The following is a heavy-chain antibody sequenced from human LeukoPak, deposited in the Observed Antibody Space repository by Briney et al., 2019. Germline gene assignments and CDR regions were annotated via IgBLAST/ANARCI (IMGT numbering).Heavy chain of an antibody. CDR1: GDSIRHYY. CDR2: IDDSGST. Sequence: SETLSLTCNVSGDSIRHYYWSWLRQPPGKGLEWIGFIDDSGSTNYNPSLKSRVTISGDTSKKQFSLKLTSVTAADTAVYYCARAHSSSWYMDYWGQGTLVTVSS. CDR3: ARAHSSSWYMDY. D-gene: IGHD6-13*01. J-gene: IGHJ4*02. V-gene: IGHV4-59*01.